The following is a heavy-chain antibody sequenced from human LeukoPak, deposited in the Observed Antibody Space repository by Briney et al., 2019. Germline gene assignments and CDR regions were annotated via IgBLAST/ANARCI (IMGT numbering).Heavy chain of an antibody. D-gene: IGHD6-19*01. J-gene: IGHJ4*02. CDR1: GFTFGTYA. CDR3: ARDAGSGYFDY. V-gene: IGHV3-48*02. CDR2: ISSSSSTI. Sequence: GSLRLSCAASGFTFGTYAMNWVRQAPGKGLEWVSYISSSSSTIYFPDSVKGRFTISRDNAKNSLYLQMNGLRDEDTAVYYCARDAGSGYFDYWGQGTLVTVSS.